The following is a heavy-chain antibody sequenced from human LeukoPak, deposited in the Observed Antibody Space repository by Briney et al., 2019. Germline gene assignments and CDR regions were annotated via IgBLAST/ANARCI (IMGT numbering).Heavy chain of an antibody. CDR3: VRDNPDYYYGMDV. CDR1: GDTFTSFG. J-gene: IGHJ6*02. V-gene: IGHV7-4-1*02. D-gene: IGHD1-14*01. Sequence: ASVKVSCKASGDTFTSFGLNWVRQAPGQGLEWVGCINTYTGNPTYAQGSTGRFVFSLDTSVSTAYLQISSLKAEDTAVYYCVRDNPDYYYGMDVWGQGTTVTVSS. CDR2: INTYTGNP.